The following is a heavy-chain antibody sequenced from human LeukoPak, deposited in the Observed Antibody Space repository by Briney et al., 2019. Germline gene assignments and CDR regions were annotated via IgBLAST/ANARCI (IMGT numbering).Heavy chain of an antibody. V-gene: IGHV4-39*01. CDR1: GGSISSSSYY. J-gene: IGHJ5*02. CDR2: IYYSGST. Sequence: SESLSLTCTVSGGSISSSSYYWGWIRQPPRKGLECIGSIYYSGSTYYNPTLKRRVTISVDTSKNQFSLTLCSVTAAAPVLYSCACDYSNFGWFDPWGEGTLVTVSS. CDR3: ACDYSNFGWFDP. D-gene: IGHD4-11*01.